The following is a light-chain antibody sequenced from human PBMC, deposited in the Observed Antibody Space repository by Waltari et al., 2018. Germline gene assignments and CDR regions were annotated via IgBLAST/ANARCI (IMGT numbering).Light chain of an antibody. CDR1: SSNIGRNT. J-gene: IGLJ2*01. CDR3: AAWDDSLNGVV. V-gene: IGLV1-44*01. CDR2: TNS. Sequence: QSVLTQPPSASATPGQRVTIACLGSSSNIGRNTVNWYQQPPGTAPKLLLYTNSQRRSGVSDRFSGSKSGASASLAISGLQSEDEDDYYCAAWDDSLNGVVFGGGTRLTVL.